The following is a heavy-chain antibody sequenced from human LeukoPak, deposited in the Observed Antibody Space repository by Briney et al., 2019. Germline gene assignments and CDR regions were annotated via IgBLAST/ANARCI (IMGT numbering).Heavy chain of an antibody. D-gene: IGHD3-16*01. J-gene: IGHJ6*02. CDR2: ISSSSSTI. V-gene: IGHV3-48*02. CDR3: ARDWGYYYYYGMDV. CDR1: GFTFSSYS. Sequence: GGSLRLSCAASGFTFSSYSMNWVRQAPGKGLEWVSYISSSSSTIYYADSVKGRFTISRDDAKNSLYLQMNSLRDEDTAVYYCARDWGYYYYYGMDVWGQGTTVTVSS.